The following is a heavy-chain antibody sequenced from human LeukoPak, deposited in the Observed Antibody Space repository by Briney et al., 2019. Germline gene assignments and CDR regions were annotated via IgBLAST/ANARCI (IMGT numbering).Heavy chain of an antibody. V-gene: IGHV3-7*03. CDR2: VKQDGRER. J-gene: IGHJ4*02. D-gene: IGHD6-19*01. CDR1: GFIYGNYW. CDR3: AKDYQIAVAGHPEGIFDY. Sequence: GGSLRLSCRGSGFIYGNYWMTWVRQAPGKGLEWVANVKQDGRERHYVDSVEGRFTISRDNTQNSVYLQMNSLRAEDTAVYYCAKDYQIAVAGHPEGIFDYWGQGTLVTVSS.